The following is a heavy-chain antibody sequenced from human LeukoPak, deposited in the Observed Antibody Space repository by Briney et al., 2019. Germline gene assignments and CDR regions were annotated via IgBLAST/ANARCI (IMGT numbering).Heavy chain of an antibody. CDR1: GYPISSGYY. CDR2: IYHSGST. CDR3: ARDRNNFDY. D-gene: IGHD1/OR15-1a*01. Sequence: SETLSLTCAVSGYPISSGYYWGWLRQPPRKGQEWIGSIYHSGSTYYNPSLKSRVTISVDTSKNQFSLKLSSVTAADTAVYYCARDRNNFDYWGQGTLVTVSS. V-gene: IGHV4-38-2*02. J-gene: IGHJ4*02.